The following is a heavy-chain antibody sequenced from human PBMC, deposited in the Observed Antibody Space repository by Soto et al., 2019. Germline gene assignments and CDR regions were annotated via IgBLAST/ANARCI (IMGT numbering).Heavy chain of an antibody. V-gene: IGHV4-59*08. Sequence: SETLSLTCTVSGGSISSYYWSWIRQPPGKGLEWIGYIYYSGSTNYNPSLKSRVTISVDTSKNQFSLKLSSVTAADTAVYYCAGSDSGYDPLEYWGQGTLVTVSS. D-gene: IGHD5-12*01. CDR3: AGSDSGYDPLEY. CDR1: GGSISSYY. J-gene: IGHJ4*02. CDR2: IYYSGST.